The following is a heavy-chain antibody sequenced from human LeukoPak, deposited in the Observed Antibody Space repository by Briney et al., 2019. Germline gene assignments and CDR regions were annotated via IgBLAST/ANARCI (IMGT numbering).Heavy chain of an antibody. CDR3: ARGSVNYCSSTSCSGAFDI. CDR2: INHSGSP. V-gene: IGHV4-34*01. D-gene: IGHD2-2*01. J-gene: IGHJ3*02. CDR1: GGSFSDYY. Sequence: SETLSLTCAVYGGSFSDYYWSWIRQPPGKGLEWIGEINHSGSPNYNPSLKSRVTISVDTSKNQFSLKLSSVTAADTAVYYCARGSVNYCSSTSCSGAFDIWGQGTMVTVSS.